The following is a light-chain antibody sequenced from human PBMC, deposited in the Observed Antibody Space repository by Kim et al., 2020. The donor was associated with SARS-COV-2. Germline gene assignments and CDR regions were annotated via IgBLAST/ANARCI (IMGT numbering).Light chain of an antibody. CDR3: QTWDSTTVI. J-gene: IGLJ2*01. CDR2: QDN. CDR1: KLGEKY. Sequence: GSPGQTARITCSGDKLGEKYTSWYQHKSGQSPVVVIYQDNKRPSGMTERFSGSSSGNTATLTISGTQPMDEADYYCQTWDSTTVIFGGGTKLTVL. V-gene: IGLV3-1*01.